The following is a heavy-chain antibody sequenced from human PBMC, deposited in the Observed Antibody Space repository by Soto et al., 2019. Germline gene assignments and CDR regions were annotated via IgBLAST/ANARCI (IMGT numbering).Heavy chain of an antibody. D-gene: IGHD4-17*01. CDR1: GFTFSDHY. CDR2: TRNKGNSYTT. V-gene: IGHV3-72*01. Sequence: EVQLVESGGGLVQPGGSLRLSCAASGFTFSDHYMDWVRQAPGKGLEWVGRTRNKGNSYTTEYAASVKGRFTISRDDSRSSLYLQMSSLKADDTAVYYCASSWGDYRYFNSRGQGTLVTVSS. CDR3: ASSWGDYRYFNS. J-gene: IGHJ4*02.